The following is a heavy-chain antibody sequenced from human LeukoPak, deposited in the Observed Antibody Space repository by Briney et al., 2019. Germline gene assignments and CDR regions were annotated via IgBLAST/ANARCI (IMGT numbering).Heavy chain of an antibody. Sequence: SETLSLTCTVSGGSISSSSYYWGWIRQPPGKGLEWIGSIYYSGSTYYNPSLKGRVTISVDTSKNQFSLKLSSVTAADTAVYYCARTAAGQYYFDYWGQGTLVTVSS. CDR1: GGSISSSSYY. J-gene: IGHJ4*02. V-gene: IGHV4-39*01. CDR2: IYYSGST. CDR3: ARTAAGQYYFDY. D-gene: IGHD6-13*01.